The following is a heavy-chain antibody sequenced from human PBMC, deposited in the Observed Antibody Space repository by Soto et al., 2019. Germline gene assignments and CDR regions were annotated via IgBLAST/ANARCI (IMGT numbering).Heavy chain of an antibody. CDR2: ISYDGSNK. D-gene: IGHD3-10*01. Sequence: GGSLRLSCAASGFTFSSYGMHWVRHAPGKGLEWVAVISYDGSNKYYADSVKGRFTISRDNSKNTLYLQMNSLRAEDTAVYYCKKNRYYYGSGKRTWGQGTLVTVPP. J-gene: IGHJ5*02. CDR3: KKNRYYYGSGKRT. V-gene: IGHV3-30*18. CDR1: GFTFSSYG.